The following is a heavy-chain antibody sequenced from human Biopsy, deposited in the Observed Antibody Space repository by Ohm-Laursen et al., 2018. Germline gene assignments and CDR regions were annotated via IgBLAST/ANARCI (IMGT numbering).Heavy chain of an antibody. CDR2: IYTSGSP. V-gene: IGHV4-4*07. J-gene: IGHJ3*02. CDR3: ARGTGRYYVYGAFDI. CDR1: GDSINNHY. D-gene: IGHD1-26*01. Sequence: GTLSLTCAVSGDSINNHYWSWIRQPAGKGLEWIGRIYTSGSPNYNLSLESRVTMSVDTSKNQFSLNLRSVTAVDTAVYYCARGTGRYYVYGAFDIWGQGTVVTVSS.